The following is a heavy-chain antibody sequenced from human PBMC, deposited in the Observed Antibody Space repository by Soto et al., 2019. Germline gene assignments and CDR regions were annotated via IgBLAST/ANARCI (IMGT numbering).Heavy chain of an antibody. J-gene: IGHJ4*02. CDR1: GFTFSTYA. Sequence: EVQLLESGGGLVQPGGSLRLSCTASGFTFSTYAMSWVRQAPGKGLEWVSTISDSGSTYYADSVKGRFTISRDNSKNTLYLEMNSLRAEDTAVYYCAKEKGGRYCSSTSCLYSFDYWGQGTLVTVSS. D-gene: IGHD2-2*01. CDR2: ISDSGST. V-gene: IGHV3-23*01. CDR3: AKEKGGRYCSSTSCLYSFDY.